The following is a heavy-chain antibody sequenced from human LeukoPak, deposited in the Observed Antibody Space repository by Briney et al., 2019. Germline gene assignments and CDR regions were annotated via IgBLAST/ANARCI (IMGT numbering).Heavy chain of an antibody. J-gene: IGHJ3*02. CDR2: FDPEDGET. D-gene: IGHD6-19*01. V-gene: IGHV1-24*01. Sequence: ASVKVSCKVSGYTLTELSMHWVRQAPGKGLEWMGGFDPEDGETIYAQKFQGRVTMTEDTSTDTAYMELSSLRSEDTAVYYCATSWGEYSGWRPRPFDIWGQGTMVTVSS. CDR1: GYTLTELS. CDR3: ATSWGEYSGWRPRPFDI.